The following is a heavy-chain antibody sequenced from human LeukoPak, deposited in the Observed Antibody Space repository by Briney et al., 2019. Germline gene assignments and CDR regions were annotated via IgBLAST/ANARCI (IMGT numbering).Heavy chain of an antibody. D-gene: IGHD3-10*01. Sequence: GGSLRLSCAASGFTFSSYGMHWVRQAPGRGLEWVAFIRYDGGNKYYADSVKGRFTISRDNSKNTLYLQMNSLRAEDTAVYYCAKVGELLHSYYYYYYYMDVWGQGTLVTVSS. CDR2: IRYDGGNK. J-gene: IGHJ6*03. V-gene: IGHV3-30*02. CDR1: GFTFSSYG. CDR3: AKVGELLHSYYYYYYYMDV.